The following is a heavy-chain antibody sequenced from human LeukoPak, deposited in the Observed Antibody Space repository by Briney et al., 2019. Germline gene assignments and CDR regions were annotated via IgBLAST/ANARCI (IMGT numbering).Heavy chain of an antibody. CDR1: GFTFSSYS. CDR3: AKGPTYDILTGYYHY. Sequence: PGGSLRLSCAASGFTFSSYSMNWVRQAPGKGLEWVSGISWNSGSIGYADSVKGRFTISRDNAKNSLYLQMNSLRAGDTALYYCAKGPTYDILTGYYHYWGQGTLVTVSS. CDR2: ISWNSGSI. V-gene: IGHV3-9*01. J-gene: IGHJ4*02. D-gene: IGHD3-9*01.